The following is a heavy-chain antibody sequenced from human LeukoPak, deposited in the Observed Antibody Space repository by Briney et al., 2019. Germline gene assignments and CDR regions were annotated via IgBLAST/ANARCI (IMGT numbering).Heavy chain of an antibody. D-gene: IGHD3-10*01. Sequence: GGSLRLSCAASGFTFSSYEMNWVRQAPGKGLEWVSAISGRGGSTYYVDSVKGRFTISRDNSKNTLYLQMNSLRAEDTAVYYCAKDTSSSGSYFDYWGQGTLVTVSS. J-gene: IGHJ4*02. CDR3: AKDTSSSGSYFDY. V-gene: IGHV3-23*01. CDR2: ISGRGGST. CDR1: GFTFSSYE.